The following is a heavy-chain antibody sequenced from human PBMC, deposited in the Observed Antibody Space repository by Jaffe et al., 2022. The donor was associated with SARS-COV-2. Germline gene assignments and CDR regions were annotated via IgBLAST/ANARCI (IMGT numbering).Heavy chain of an antibody. V-gene: IGHV4-59*01. CDR3: GRGSLGSYYTA. D-gene: IGHD3-10*01. J-gene: IGHJ1*01. CDR1: GGSISNFY. CDR2: IYHTGIT. Sequence: QVQLQESGPGLVKPSETLSLTCSVSGGSISNFYWSWIRQPPGMGLEWIGYIYHTGITNYSPSLKSRVTISVDKSKNQFSLKLSSVTAADTAFYYCGRGSLGSYYTAWGRGILVTVSS.